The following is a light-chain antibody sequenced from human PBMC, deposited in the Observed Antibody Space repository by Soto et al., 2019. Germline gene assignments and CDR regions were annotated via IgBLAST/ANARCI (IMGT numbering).Light chain of an antibody. CDR3: QQYGSSGT. CDR2: GAS. CDR1: QSVSNNY. V-gene: IGKV3-20*01. J-gene: IGKJ1*01. Sequence: EMVMTQSPATLSVSPGARATLSCRASQSVSNNYLAWYQQKPGQAPRLLIYGASNRATGIPDRFSGSGSGTDFTLTISRLEPEDFAVYYCQQYGSSGTFGQGTKVDIK.